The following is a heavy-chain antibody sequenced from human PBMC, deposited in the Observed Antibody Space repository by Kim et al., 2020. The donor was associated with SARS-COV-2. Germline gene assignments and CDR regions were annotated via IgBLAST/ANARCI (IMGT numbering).Heavy chain of an antibody. V-gene: IGHV4-39*01. CDR2: ST. Sequence: STHHNPSLKSRVTISVDTSKNQFSLKLSSVTAADTAVYYCARLMGYYMDVWGKGTTVTVSS. D-gene: IGHD3-10*01. J-gene: IGHJ6*03. CDR3: ARLMGYYMDV.